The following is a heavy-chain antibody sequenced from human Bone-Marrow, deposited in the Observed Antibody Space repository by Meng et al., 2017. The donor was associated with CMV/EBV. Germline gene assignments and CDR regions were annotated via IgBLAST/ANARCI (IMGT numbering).Heavy chain of an antibody. CDR1: GYSFTSYW. Sequence: KVSCKGSGYSFTSYWIGWVRQMPGKGLEWMGIIYPGDSDTRYSPSFQGQVTISADKSISNAYLQWSSLKASDTAMYYCARQGKQQLINYFDYWGQGTRVTGSS. D-gene: IGHD6-13*01. CDR3: ARQGKQQLINYFDY. J-gene: IGHJ4*02. V-gene: IGHV5-51*01. CDR2: IYPGDSDT.